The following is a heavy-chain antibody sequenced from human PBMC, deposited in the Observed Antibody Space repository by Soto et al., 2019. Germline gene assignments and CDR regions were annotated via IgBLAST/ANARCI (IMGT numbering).Heavy chain of an antibody. CDR3: ARDIDG. CDR1: GFTFSSYS. D-gene: IGHD2-15*01. Sequence: EVQVVESGGGLVQPPAPLRLSCAASGFTFSSYSMNWVRQAPGKGLEWVSYISSSSSTKFYADSVKGRFTISRDNARNSLYLQMNSLRAEDTAVYYCARDIDGGGQGTLVTVSS. CDR2: ISSSSSTK. J-gene: IGHJ4*02. V-gene: IGHV3-48*01.